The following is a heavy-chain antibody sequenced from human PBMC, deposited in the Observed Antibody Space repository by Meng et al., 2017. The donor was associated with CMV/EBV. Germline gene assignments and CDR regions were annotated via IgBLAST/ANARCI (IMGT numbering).Heavy chain of an antibody. V-gene: IGHV3-23*01. CDR1: GFTFSSYA. J-gene: IGHJ1*01. Sequence: EVQLLGSGGCFVQPGGSLRLFCAASGFTFSSYAMSWVRQAPGKGLEWVSAISGSGGSTYYADSVKGRFTISRDNSKNTLYLQMNSLRAEDTAVYYCAKSWVTPGPAGYFQHWGQGTLVTVSS. CDR3: AKSWVTPGPAGYFQH. D-gene: IGHD5-18*01. CDR2: ISGSGGST.